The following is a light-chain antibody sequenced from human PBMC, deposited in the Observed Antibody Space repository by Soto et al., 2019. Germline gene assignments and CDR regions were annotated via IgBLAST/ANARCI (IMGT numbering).Light chain of an antibody. CDR3: QQHFNGPIT. CDR2: GAS. Sequence: EIVLTQSPGTLSLSPGERATLSCRASQSVSSNLAWYQQKPGQAPRLLIYGASTRATGIPARFSGSGSGTDFTLTISSLEPEDFAVYYCQQHFNGPITFGQGTRLEIK. J-gene: IGKJ5*01. V-gene: IGKV3-11*01. CDR1: QSVSSN.